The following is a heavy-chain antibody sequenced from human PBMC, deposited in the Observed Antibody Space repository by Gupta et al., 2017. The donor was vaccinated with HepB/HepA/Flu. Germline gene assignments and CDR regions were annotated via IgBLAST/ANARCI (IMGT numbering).Heavy chain of an antibody. J-gene: IGHJ5*02. CDR3: ARRRDGYCSSTSCYIEDRWFDP. V-gene: IGHV4-34*01. Sequence: QVQLQQWGAGLLKPSETLSLTCAVYGGSFSGYYWSWIRQPPGKGLEWIGEINHSGSTNYNPSLKSRVTISVDTSKNQFSLKLSSVTAADTAVYYCARRRDGYCSSTSCYIEDRWFDPWGQGTLVTVSS. D-gene: IGHD2-2*02. CDR1: GGSFSGYY. CDR2: INHSGST.